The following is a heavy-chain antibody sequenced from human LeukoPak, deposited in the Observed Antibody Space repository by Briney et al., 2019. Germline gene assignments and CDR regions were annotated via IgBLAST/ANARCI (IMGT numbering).Heavy chain of an antibody. V-gene: IGHV3-66*01. Sequence: GGSLRPSCAASGLTVSSNYMSWVRQAPGKGLEWVSLIYSGGSTYYADSVKGRFTISRDNSKNTLYLQMNSLRAEDTAVYYCARDWHYYDISGYRTGDHWGQGTLVTVSS. CDR3: ARDWHYYDISGYRTGDH. CDR2: IYSGGST. CDR1: GLTVSSNY. D-gene: IGHD3-22*01. J-gene: IGHJ4*02.